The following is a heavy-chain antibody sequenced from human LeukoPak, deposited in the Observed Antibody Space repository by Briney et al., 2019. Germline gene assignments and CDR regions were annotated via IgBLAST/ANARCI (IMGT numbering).Heavy chain of an antibody. CDR1: GFTFDDYA. Sequence: HPGGSLRLSCAASGFTFDDYAMHWVRQAPGKGLEWVSGISWNSGSIGYADSVKGRFTVSRDNAKNSVYLQMNSLRDEDTAVYYCARDEDPTYYEDWGQGTLVTVSS. J-gene: IGHJ4*02. V-gene: IGHV3-9*01. CDR2: ISWNSGSI. CDR3: ARDEDPTYYED.